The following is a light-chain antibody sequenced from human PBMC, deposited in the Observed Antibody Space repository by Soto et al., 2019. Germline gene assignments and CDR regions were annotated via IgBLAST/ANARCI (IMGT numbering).Light chain of an antibody. J-gene: IGKJ3*01. CDR3: QQSYSTPHS. V-gene: IGKV1-39*01. CDR2: AAS. Sequence: DLQMTQSPSSLSTSVGDRVTITCRASQSISSYLNWYQQKPGQAPKLLIYAASSVQSGVPSRFSGRGSGTDFTLTISSLQPADFATYYCQQSYSTPHSFGPGTKVDIK. CDR1: QSISSY.